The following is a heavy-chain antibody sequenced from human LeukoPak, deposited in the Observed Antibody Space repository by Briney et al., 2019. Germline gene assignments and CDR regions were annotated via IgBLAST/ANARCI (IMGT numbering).Heavy chain of an antibody. CDR2: IFYSGST. CDR3: ARAASSGPLFTYHMDV. V-gene: IGHV4-59*11. Sequence: SETLSLTCTVSGASISSHYWSWIRQPPGKGLEWIGYIFYSGSTNHNPSLKSRVTISVDTSKNQFSLKLSSVTAADTAVYYCARAASSGPLFTYHMDVWGKGTTVTVSS. D-gene: IGHD3-22*01. J-gene: IGHJ6*03. CDR1: GASISSHY.